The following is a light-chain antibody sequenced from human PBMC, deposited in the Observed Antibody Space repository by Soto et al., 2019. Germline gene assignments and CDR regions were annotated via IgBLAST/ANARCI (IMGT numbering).Light chain of an antibody. V-gene: IGKV3-15*01. CDR1: QTVRGN. CDR2: GAS. Sequence: EIVMTQSPATLSVSPGDRATLSCRASQTVRGNLAWYQHKAGQPPRLLIYGASTRATGIPARFSGSGSETEFILTITSLQSEDFAVYYCQQYNNWPRTSGQGTKVDIK. CDR3: QQYNNWPRT. J-gene: IGKJ1*01.